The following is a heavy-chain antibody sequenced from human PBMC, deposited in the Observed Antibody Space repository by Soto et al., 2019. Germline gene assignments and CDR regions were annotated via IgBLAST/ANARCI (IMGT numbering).Heavy chain of an antibody. CDR3: SRTFPMTSYWYFDL. J-gene: IGHJ2*01. Sequence: EVPLVESGGGLVQPGGSLKRSCAASGFTLSSYWMYWVRQPPGKRPVWISRITSDGSDITYADSVKGRFTISRDNAKNTLYLQMNSLRDEDTAVYYSSRTFPMTSYWYFDLWGRGTLVTVSS. CDR1: GFTLSSYW. CDR2: ITSDGSDI. V-gene: IGHV3-74*01.